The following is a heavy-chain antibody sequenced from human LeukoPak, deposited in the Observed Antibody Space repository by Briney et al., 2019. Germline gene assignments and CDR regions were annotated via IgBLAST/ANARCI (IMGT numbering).Heavy chain of an antibody. CDR1: GFIFSSYS. D-gene: IGHD6-13*01. CDR2: ISSTSTYI. CDR3: ARDCIAPPCDAFDI. V-gene: IGHV3-21*01. J-gene: IGHJ3*02. Sequence: PGGSLRLSCAASGFIFSSYSFNWVRQAPGKGLEWVSSISSTSTYINYADPVKGRFTISRDNAKNSLYLQMSSLRAEDTAVYYCARDCIAPPCDAFDIWGQGTMVTVSS.